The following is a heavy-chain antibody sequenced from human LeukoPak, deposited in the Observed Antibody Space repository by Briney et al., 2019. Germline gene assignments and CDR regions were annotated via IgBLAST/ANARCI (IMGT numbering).Heavy chain of an antibody. Sequence: GGSLRLSCAASGFTFSSYSMNWVRQAPGKGLEWVSILYTDGRTFYTGPVKGRFTISRDNSKNTLYLQMNSLRVEDTAVYYCATSYYSSSGSYRYMDYWGQGTLVTVSS. D-gene: IGHD3-16*02. V-gene: IGHV3-53*01. CDR1: GFTFSSYS. CDR3: ATSYYSSSGSYRYMDY. J-gene: IGHJ4*02. CDR2: LYTDGRT.